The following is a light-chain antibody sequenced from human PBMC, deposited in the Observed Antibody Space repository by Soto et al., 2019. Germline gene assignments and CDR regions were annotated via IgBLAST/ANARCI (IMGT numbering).Light chain of an antibody. J-gene: IGKJ1*01. CDR2: GAT. V-gene: IGKV3-15*01. CDR3: QQYNNWPRT. CDR1: QSVGDT. Sequence: EIVLTQSPGTLSLSPGERATLSCRASQSVGDTYLAWYQQKPGQAPRLLIHGATTRATGIPARFSGSGSGTEFTLTISSLQSEDFAVYYCQQYNNWPRTFGQGTKVDIK.